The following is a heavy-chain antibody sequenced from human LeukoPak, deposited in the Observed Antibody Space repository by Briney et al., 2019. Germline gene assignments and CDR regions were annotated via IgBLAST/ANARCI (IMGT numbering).Heavy chain of an antibody. Sequence: GGSLRLSCAASGFTLSNAWLSWVRQAPGKGPGWVGRIKSKIDGGTTDYAAPVKGRFTISRSDSKTLYLQMNSLKTENTAVYYCTTESYYYGSGSFDYSGQGTLVTVSS. CDR1: GFTLSNAW. V-gene: IGHV3-15*01. J-gene: IGHJ4*02. D-gene: IGHD3-10*01. CDR2: IKSKIDGGTT. CDR3: TTESYYYGSGSFDY.